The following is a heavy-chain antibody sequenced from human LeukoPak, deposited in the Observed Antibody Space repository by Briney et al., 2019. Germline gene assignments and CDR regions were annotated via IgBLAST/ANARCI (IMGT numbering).Heavy chain of an antibody. CDR2: IYSSGST. D-gene: IGHD1-20*01. CDR3: ARGGKYNWN. J-gene: IGHJ4*02. CDR1: GGSINNFY. Sequence: SETLSLTCTVSGGSINNFYWNWIRQPAGKRPEWIGRIYSSGSTHYNPSLKSRVTISVDTSKNQFSLKLSSVTAADTAVYYCARGGKYNWNWGQGTLVTVSS. V-gene: IGHV4-4*07.